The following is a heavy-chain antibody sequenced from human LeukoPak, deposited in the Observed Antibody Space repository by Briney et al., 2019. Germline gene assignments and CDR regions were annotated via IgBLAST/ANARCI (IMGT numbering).Heavy chain of an antibody. CDR2: IYSGGST. CDR3: ARAPRAIYYDYVWGSYRCTEDYFDY. J-gene: IGHJ4*02. V-gene: IGHV3-66*01. CDR1: GFTVSSNY. Sequence: GGSLRLSCAASGFTVSSNYVSWVRQAPGKGLEWVSVIYSGGSTYYADSVKGRFTISRDNSKNTLYLQMNSLRAEDTAVYYCARAPRAIYYDYVWGSYRCTEDYFDYWGQGTLVTVSS. D-gene: IGHD3-16*02.